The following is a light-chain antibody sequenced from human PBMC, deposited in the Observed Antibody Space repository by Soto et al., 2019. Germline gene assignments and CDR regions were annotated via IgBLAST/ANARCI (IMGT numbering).Light chain of an antibody. Sequence: ETMMTQSPDTLSVSLGERATLSCRASQSLRSSLAWYQQKPGQAPRLLIYDASTRATGIPARFSGSGSGTEFTLTISSLQSEDFAVYYCQQYYSTPHTFGPGTKVDIK. J-gene: IGKJ3*01. V-gene: IGKV3-15*01. CDR3: QQYYSTPHT. CDR2: DAS. CDR1: QSLRSS.